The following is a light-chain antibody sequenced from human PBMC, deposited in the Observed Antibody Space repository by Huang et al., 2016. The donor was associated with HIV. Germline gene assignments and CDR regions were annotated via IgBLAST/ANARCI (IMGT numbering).Light chain of an antibody. CDR1: LSVSTK. J-gene: IGKJ4*01. Sequence: ERVMTQSPATVSLSPGERATLSCRASLSVSTKLSWYHQRPGQAPRLLIYGASTRATGIPARFSGGGSGAEFTLTISSLQSEDFAVYYCQQYDNWPLTFGGGTKVQIK. CDR3: QQYDNWPLT. V-gene: IGKV3-15*01. CDR2: GAS.